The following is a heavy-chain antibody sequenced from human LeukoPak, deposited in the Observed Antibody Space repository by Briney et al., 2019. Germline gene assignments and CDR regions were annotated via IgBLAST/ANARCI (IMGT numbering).Heavy chain of an antibody. CDR3: AKSVIVATIGGGYYMDV. CDR2: ISGSGGST. CDR1: GFTFSSYA. V-gene: IGHV3-23*01. D-gene: IGHD5-12*01. J-gene: IGHJ6*03. Sequence: PGGSLRLSCAASGFTFSSYAMSWVRQAPGKGLEWVSAISGSGGSTYYADSVKGRFTISRDNSKNTLYLQMNSLRAEDTAVYYCAKSVIVATIGGGYYMDVWGKGTTVTVS.